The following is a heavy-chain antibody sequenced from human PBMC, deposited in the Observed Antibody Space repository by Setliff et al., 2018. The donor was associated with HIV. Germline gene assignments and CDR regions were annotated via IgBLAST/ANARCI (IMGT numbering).Heavy chain of an antibody. J-gene: IGHJ3*01. CDR1: GYNFANYW. CDR2: IYPGDSDT. CDR3: ARQPSGFLNPKDSFDF. V-gene: IGHV5-51*01. Sequence: GESLTISCKASGYNFANYWIGWVRQRPGKGLEWMGIIYPGDSDTKYRPSFQGQVSISADKSTSTAFLQWTSLKASDTATYYCARQPSGFLNPKDSFDFWGQGTRVTVSS.